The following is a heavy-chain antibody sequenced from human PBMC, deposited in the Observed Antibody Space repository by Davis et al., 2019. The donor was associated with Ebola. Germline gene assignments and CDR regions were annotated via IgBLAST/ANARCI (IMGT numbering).Heavy chain of an antibody. D-gene: IGHD3-3*01. CDR3: ARDLDSGYDFWSGYYGY. J-gene: IGHJ4*02. Sequence: PGGSLRLSCAASGFIFSSYWMSWVRQAPGKGLEWVANIKQDGSEKFYVDSVKGRFTISRDNAKNSLYLQMNSLRAEDTAVYYCARDLDSGYDFWSGYYGYWGQGTLVTVSS. CDR2: IKQDGSEK. CDR1: GFIFSSYW. V-gene: IGHV3-7*03.